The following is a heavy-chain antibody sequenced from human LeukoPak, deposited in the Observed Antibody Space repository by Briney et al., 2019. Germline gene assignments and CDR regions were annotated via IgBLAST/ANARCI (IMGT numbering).Heavy chain of an antibody. D-gene: IGHD3-16*02. J-gene: IGHJ4*02. CDR3: ARDPLMITFGGVIEYYFDY. CDR1: GFTFSRYG. CDR2: IWYDGSNK. Sequence: PGRSLRLSCAASGFTFSRYGMHWVRQAPGKGLEWVAVIWYDGSNKYYADSVKGRFTISRDNSKNTLYLQMNSLRAEDTAVYYCARDPLMITFGGVIEYYFDYWGQGTLVTVSS. V-gene: IGHV3-33*01.